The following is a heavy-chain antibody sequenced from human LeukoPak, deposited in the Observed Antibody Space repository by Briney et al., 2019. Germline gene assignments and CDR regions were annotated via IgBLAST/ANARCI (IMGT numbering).Heavy chain of an antibody. J-gene: IGHJ4*02. CDR2: IYSSGNT. Sequence: SETLSLTCTVSGDSISSSTYYWGWIRQPPGKGQEWIGSIYSSGNTYYNPSLKSRVTISVDTSKNQFSLKRSSVTAADTAVYYWAKDIVASYFDYWGQGTLVTVSS. CDR3: AKDIVASYFDY. D-gene: IGHD5-12*01. CDR1: GDSISSSTYY. V-gene: IGHV4-39*07.